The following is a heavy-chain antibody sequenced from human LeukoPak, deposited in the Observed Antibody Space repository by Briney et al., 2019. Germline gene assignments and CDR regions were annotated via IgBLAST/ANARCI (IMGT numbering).Heavy chain of an antibody. D-gene: IGHD1-26*01. CDR1: GYTLTELS. J-gene: IGHJ3*02. V-gene: IGHV1-24*01. CDR2: FDPEDGET. CDR3: ATVGATSSAFDI. Sequence: SVKVSCKVSGYTLTELSMHWVRQAPGKGLEWMGGFDPEDGETIYAQKFQGRVTMTEDTSTDTAYMELSSLRSEDTAVYYCATVGATSSAFDIWGQGTMVTVTS.